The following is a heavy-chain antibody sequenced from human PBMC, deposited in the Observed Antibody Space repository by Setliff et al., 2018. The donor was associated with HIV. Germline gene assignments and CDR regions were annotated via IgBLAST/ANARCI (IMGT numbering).Heavy chain of an antibody. V-gene: IGHV4-59*12. J-gene: IGHJ4*02. Sequence: SETLSLTCSVSGGSISSYYWSWVRQPPGKGLEWIGCVYYSGTYNYNPSLRSRVTISVDASNKKFSLNLMSVTAADTAVYYCARMAPDGTGGYYFDAWGQGTLVTVS. CDR2: VYYSGTY. D-gene: IGHD3-16*01. CDR3: ARMAPDGTGGYYFDA. CDR1: GGSISSYY.